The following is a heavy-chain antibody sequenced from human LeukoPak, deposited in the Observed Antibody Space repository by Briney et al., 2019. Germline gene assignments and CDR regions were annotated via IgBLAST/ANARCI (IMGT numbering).Heavy chain of an antibody. CDR2: IYSGGST. D-gene: IGHD2-21*02. J-gene: IGHJ4*02. CDR1: GFTVSSNY. CDR3: ARGGGAFCGGDCHRNFDS. V-gene: IGHV3-53*01. Sequence: GGSLRLSCAASGFTVSSNYMGWVRQAPGKGLEWVSVIYSGGSTYYADSVKGRFTISRDSSKNTLYLQMNSLRAEDTAVYYCARGGGAFCGGDCHRNFDSWGQGALVTVSS.